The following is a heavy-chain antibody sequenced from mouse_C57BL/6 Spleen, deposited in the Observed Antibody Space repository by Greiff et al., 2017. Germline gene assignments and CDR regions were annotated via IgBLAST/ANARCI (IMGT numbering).Heavy chain of an antibody. CDR1: GYSIPSGYY. D-gene: IGHD6-2*01. J-gene: IGHJ4*01. Sequence: VQLKESGPGLVKPSPSLSLSCSVTGYSIPSGYYWNWIRQFPGNKLEWMGYINYDGSNNYNPSLKNRISITRDTSKNQCFLKLNSVTTEDTSTYCCASDSPYAMDYWGQGTSVTVSS. CDR3: ASDSPYAMDY. V-gene: IGHV3-6*01. CDR2: INYDGSN.